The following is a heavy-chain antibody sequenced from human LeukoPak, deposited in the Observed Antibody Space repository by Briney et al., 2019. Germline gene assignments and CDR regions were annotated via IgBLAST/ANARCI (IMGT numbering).Heavy chain of an antibody. Sequence: ASVKVSCKASGYTFTDYYMHWVQQAPGKGLEWMGLVDPEDGETIYAEKFQGRVTITADTSTDTAYMELSSLRSEDTAVYYCATSTQSGSLSSFDYWGQGTLVTVSS. V-gene: IGHV1-69-2*01. J-gene: IGHJ4*02. CDR1: GYTFTDYY. CDR3: ATSTQSGSLSSFDY. CDR2: VDPEDGET. D-gene: IGHD1-26*01.